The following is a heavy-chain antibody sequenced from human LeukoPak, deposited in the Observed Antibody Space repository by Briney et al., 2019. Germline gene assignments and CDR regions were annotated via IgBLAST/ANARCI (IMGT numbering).Heavy chain of an antibody. V-gene: IGHV3-13*01. CDR1: GFTFSDYD. J-gene: IGHJ4*02. CDR2: IGTAGDT. D-gene: IGHD1-1*01. Sequence: GGTLRLSCAGSGFTFSDYDMHWVRQATGKGLEWVSAIGTAGDTYYTGSVKGRFTISRENAKNSLYLQMNSLRAGDTAVYYCARVAKERVGGVYYFDYWGQGTLVTVSS. CDR3: ARVAKERVGGVYYFDY.